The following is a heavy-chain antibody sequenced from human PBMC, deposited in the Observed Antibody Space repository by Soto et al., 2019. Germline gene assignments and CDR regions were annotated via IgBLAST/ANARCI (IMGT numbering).Heavy chain of an antibody. D-gene: IGHD3-22*01. CDR1: VGTFSSYA. J-gene: IGHJ4*02. V-gene: IGHV1-69*01. CDR3: ASSHHSSGYFYGGYYFDY. CDR2: IIPIFGTA. Sequence: QVQLVQSGAEVKKPGSSVKVSCKASVGTFSSYAISWVRQAPGQGREWMGGIIPIFGTANYAQKFQGRVTITADESTSTAYMELSGVRSEDTAVYYCASSHHSSGYFYGGYYFDYWGQGTLVTVSS.